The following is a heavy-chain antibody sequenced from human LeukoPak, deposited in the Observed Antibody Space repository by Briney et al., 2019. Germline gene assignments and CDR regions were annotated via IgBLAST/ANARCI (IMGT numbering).Heavy chain of an antibody. V-gene: IGHV3-43*02. CDR3: ARSGDYYDSSGYYGLFDY. Sequence: GGSLRLSCEASGFTFDAYAMHWVRQAPGKGLEWVSLINKDGSATYYADSVKGRFTISRDNSKNSLYLQMNSLRAEDTALYYCARSGDYYDSSGYYGLFDYWGQGTLVTVSS. CDR1: GFTFDAYA. J-gene: IGHJ4*02. CDR2: INKDGSAT. D-gene: IGHD3-22*01.